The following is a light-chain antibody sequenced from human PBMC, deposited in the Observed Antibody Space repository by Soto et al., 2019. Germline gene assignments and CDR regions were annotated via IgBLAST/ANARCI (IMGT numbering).Light chain of an antibody. Sequence: QAVVTQPASVSGSPERSITISCTGTSSDVGGYNYVSWYQQHPGKAPKLMIYEVSNRPSGVSNRFSGSKSGNTASLTISGLQAEDEADYYCSSYTSSSPYVFGTGTKLTVL. J-gene: IGLJ1*01. CDR1: SSDVGGYNY. V-gene: IGLV2-14*01. CDR2: EVS. CDR3: SSYTSSSPYV.